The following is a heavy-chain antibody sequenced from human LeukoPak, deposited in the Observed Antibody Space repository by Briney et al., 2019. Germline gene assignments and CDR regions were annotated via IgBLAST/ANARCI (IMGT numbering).Heavy chain of an antibody. Sequence: GGSLGLSCAASGFTFSSYSMNWVRQAPGKGLEWVSVIYSGGSTYYADSVKGRFTISRDNSKNTLYLQMNSLRAEDTAVYYCARGGRYYDYVWGSYRSGDMDYFDYWGQGTLVTVSS. J-gene: IGHJ4*02. CDR3: ARGGRYYDYVWGSYRSGDMDYFDY. CDR1: GFTFSSYS. V-gene: IGHV3-53*01. CDR2: IYSGGST. D-gene: IGHD3-16*02.